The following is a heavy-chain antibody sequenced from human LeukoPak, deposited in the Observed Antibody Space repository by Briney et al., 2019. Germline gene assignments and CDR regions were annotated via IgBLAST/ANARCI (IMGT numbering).Heavy chain of an antibody. D-gene: IGHD5-24*01. V-gene: IGHV5-51*01. CDR1: GYSFTSYC. CDR2: VYGDDTDT. J-gene: IGHJ3*02. Sequence: GESLMFSCKGSGYSFTSYCIGWVRQMPGKGLEWIGIVYGDDTDTRYSPSFQGQVTISADKSINTAYLQWSSLRASDTAVYYCARSPRDGYTYSIDDIWGQGTAVTVSS. CDR3: ARSPRDGYTYSIDDI.